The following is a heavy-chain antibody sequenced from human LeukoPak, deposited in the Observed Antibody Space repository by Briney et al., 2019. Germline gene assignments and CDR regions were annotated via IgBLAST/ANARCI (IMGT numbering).Heavy chain of an antibody. J-gene: IGHJ4*02. Sequence: GGSLRLSCAASGFTVSSNYMSWVRQAPGKGLEWVSVIYTGGSTYYADTVKGRFTISRDNSKNTLYLQMNSLRAEDTAVYYCARNLYYYDSSNYFYYWGQGTLVTVSS. CDR3: ARNLYYYDSSNYFYY. V-gene: IGHV3-53*01. D-gene: IGHD3-22*01. CDR2: IYTGGST. CDR1: GFTVSSNY.